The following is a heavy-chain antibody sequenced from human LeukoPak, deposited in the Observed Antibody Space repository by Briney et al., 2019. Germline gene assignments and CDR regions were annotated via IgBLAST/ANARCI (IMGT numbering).Heavy chain of an antibody. D-gene: IGHD2-2*01. CDR2: ISYDGYYK. V-gene: IGHV3-30-3*01. Sequence: GGSLRLSCAASGFTSSNYAMHWVRQAPGKRLEWVTVISYDGYYKYYADSVRGRFTISRDNSKNTLYLEMNSLRAEDTAVYFCARDDCSTTTCYGNKDYYYGMDVWGQGTTVTVSS. J-gene: IGHJ6*02. CDR3: ARDDCSTTTCYGNKDYYYGMDV. CDR1: GFTSSNYA.